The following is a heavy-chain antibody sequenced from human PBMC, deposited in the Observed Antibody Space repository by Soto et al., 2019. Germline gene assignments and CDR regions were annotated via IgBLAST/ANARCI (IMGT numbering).Heavy chain of an antibody. CDR1: GGTFSSYT. CDR3: AEEAAVAGNGEGWFHP. CDR2: IIPILDIA. J-gene: IGHJ5*02. D-gene: IGHD6-19*01. Sequence: QVQLVQSGAEVKKPGSSVKVSCKASGGTFSSYTISWVRQAPGQGLEWMGRIIPILDIANYAQKFQGTVTITADKSTSTAYMGLGSLRSEDTAVYYCAEEAAVAGNGEGWFHPWGQGTLVTVSS. V-gene: IGHV1-69*02.